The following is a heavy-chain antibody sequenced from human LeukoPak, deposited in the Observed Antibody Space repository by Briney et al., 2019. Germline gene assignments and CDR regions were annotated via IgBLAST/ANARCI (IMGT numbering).Heavy chain of an antibody. CDR1: GDSISSTTYW. D-gene: IGHD4-11*01. V-gene: IGHV4-39*01. Sequence: SETLSLTCTVSGDSISSTTYWWGWIRQSPGKGLEWIGSMSYVGITSYNPSLKSRATISVDTSKNQFSLTLNSVTAADTAVYYCTRLPLDYSLDHWGQGTPVSVSS. CDR2: MSYVGIT. J-gene: IGHJ4*02. CDR3: TRLPLDYSLDH.